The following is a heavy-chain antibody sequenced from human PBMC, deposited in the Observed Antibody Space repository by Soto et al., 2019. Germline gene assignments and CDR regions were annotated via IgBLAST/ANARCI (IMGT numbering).Heavy chain of an antibody. J-gene: IGHJ4*02. Sequence: EVQVLESGGGLVQPGGSLRLSCAASGFTFSNYAMSWVRQDPGKGLEWVSTISGSGDNTDYVDSVKGRFTISRDNSKNTLFLQMNSLTAEDTAVHYCAKDPLTVTPYFDYWGQGTLVTFSS. CDR2: ISGSGDNT. V-gene: IGHV3-23*01. D-gene: IGHD4-17*01. CDR1: GFTFSNYA. CDR3: AKDPLTVTPYFDY.